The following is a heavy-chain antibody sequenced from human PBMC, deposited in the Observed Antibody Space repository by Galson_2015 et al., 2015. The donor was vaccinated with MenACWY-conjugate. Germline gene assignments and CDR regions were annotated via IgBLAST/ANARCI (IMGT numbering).Heavy chain of an antibody. Sequence: GSSTTYADSVKDRFTISRDNAKNPLYLQMNSLRPEDTAVFYCAKTRGASFYFDSWGQGTLVTVSS. CDR3: AKTRGASFYFDS. V-gene: IGHV3-74*01. J-gene: IGHJ4*02. D-gene: IGHD1-26*01. CDR2: GSST.